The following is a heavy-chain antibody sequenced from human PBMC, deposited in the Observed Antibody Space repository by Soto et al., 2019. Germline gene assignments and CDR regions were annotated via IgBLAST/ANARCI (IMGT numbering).Heavy chain of an antibody. CDR3: ARDRVRRGFVD. V-gene: IGHV1-8*01. CDR1: GYTFTSYD. Sequence: QVQLLQSGAEVKKPGASVKVSCTASGYTFTSYDINWVRQATGQGLEWMGWMNPNSGNTVYAQKCQGRVTMTRNTSISTAYMELRSQRSEDTAVYYCARDRVRRGFVDWGQGTLVTVSS. J-gene: IGHJ4*02. D-gene: IGHD3-10*01. CDR2: MNPNSGNT.